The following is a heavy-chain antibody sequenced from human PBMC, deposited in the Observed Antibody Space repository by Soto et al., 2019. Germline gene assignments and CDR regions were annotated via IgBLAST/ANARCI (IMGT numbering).Heavy chain of an antibody. D-gene: IGHD3-22*01. CDR3: ARGITYYYDSTGYGHYYGMDV. V-gene: IGHV3-30-3*01. CDR2: ISYDGSNK. CDR1: GFTFSSYA. J-gene: IGHJ6*02. Sequence: PVGSLRLSCAASGFTFSSYAMHWVRQAPGKGLEWVAVISYDGSNKYYADSVKGRFTISRDNSKNTLYLQMNSLRAEDTAVYYCARGITYYYDSTGYGHYYGMDVWGQGTTVTVS.